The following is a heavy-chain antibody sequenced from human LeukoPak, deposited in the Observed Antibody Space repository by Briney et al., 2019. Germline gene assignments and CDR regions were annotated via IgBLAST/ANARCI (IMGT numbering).Heavy chain of an antibody. CDR2: ISSSSSTI. V-gene: IGHV3-48*01. J-gene: IGHJ6*03. D-gene: IGHD2-2*01. CDR1: GFTFSSYG. Sequence: GGSLRLSCAASGFTFSSYGMSWVRQAPGKGLEWVSYISSSSSTIYYADSVKGRFTISRDNAKNSLYLQMNSLRAEDTAVYYCARAGYCSSTSCSHWDYYYMDVWGKGTTVTVSS. CDR3: ARAGYCSSTSCSHWDYYYMDV.